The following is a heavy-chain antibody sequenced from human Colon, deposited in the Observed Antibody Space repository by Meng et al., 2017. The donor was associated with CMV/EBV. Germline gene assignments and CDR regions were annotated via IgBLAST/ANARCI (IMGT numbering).Heavy chain of an antibody. Sequence: GESLKISCAASGFTFSSYSMNWVRQAPGKGLEWVSSISSSSSYIYYADSVKGRFTISRDNAKNSLYLQMNSLRAEDTAVYYCAREGGPDPYSYGMDVWGQGTTVTVSS. CDR2: ISSSSSYI. V-gene: IGHV3-21*01. CDR3: AREGGPDPYSYGMDV. CDR1: GFTFSSYS. J-gene: IGHJ6*02. D-gene: IGHD2-15*01.